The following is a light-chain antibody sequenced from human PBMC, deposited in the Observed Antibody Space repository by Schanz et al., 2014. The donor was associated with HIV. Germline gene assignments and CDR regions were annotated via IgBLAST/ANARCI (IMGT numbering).Light chain of an antibody. V-gene: IGLV1-44*01. CDR1: NSNFTSNA. Sequence: QSVLTQPPSTSGTPGQRVTMSCSGSNSNFTSNAVNWHQHLPGTAPKLLIYNSYHRPSGVPDRFSGSESGTSASLAISGLQSEDEGDYYCAGWDDSLNVWVFGGGTQLTVL. CDR3: AGWDDSLNVWV. CDR2: NSY. J-gene: IGLJ3*02.